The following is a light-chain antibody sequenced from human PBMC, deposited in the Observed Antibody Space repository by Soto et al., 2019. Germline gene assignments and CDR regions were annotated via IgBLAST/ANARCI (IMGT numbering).Light chain of an antibody. Sequence: QSALTQPASVSGSPGQSITISCTGTSSDVGSYTLVSWYQQHPGQAPNLMIYEDSKRAFGVSYCCSGSKSGNTASLTSSGLEAEDESYYSCCSYAVNVWVFGGGTKVTVL. CDR3: CSYAVNVWV. CDR2: EDS. J-gene: IGLJ3*02. CDR1: SSDVGSYTL. V-gene: IGLV2-23*01.